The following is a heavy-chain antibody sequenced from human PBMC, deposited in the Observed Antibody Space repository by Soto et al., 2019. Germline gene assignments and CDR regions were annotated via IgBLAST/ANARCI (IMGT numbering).Heavy chain of an antibody. D-gene: IGHD3-16*01. CDR2: ISYSGTI. J-gene: IGHJ4*02. Sequence: QVQLQESGPGLVKPSETLSLTCAVSGASISNDYWSWIRQSAGKGLECIGYISYSGTINYNPSFRSRVSMSLDTSKNHFSLRLTSVAAADTAFYYCARVIGGRKLFDDWGQGTLVTVSS. CDR1: GASISNDY. V-gene: IGHV4-59*01. CDR3: ARVIGGRKLFDD.